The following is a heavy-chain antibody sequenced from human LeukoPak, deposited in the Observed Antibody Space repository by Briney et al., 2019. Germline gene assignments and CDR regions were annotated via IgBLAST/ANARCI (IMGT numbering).Heavy chain of an antibody. Sequence: SETLSLTCTVSGGSISSYYWSWIRQPAGKGLEWIGRIYTSGSTNYNPPLKSRVTMSVDTSKNQFSLKLSSVTAADTAVYYCARSGHYVWGSYRYSAFDIWGQGTMVTVSS. D-gene: IGHD3-16*02. CDR2: IYTSGST. J-gene: IGHJ3*02. CDR1: GGSISSYY. CDR3: ARSGHYVWGSYRYSAFDI. V-gene: IGHV4-4*07.